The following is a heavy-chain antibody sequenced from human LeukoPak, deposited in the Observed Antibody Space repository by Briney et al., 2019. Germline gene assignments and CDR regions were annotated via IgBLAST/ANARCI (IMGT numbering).Heavy chain of an antibody. J-gene: IGHJ4*02. CDR1: GYTFIDYD. CDR3: AGVYSSGWYYFDY. D-gene: IGHD6-19*01. V-gene: IGHV1-2*02. Sequence: ASVKVSCKASGYTFIDYDINWVRQAPGQGLEWMGWINPNSGGTNYAQKFQGRVTMTRDTSISTAYMELSRLRSDDTAVYYCAGVYSSGWYYFDYWGQGTLVTVSS. CDR2: INPNSGGT.